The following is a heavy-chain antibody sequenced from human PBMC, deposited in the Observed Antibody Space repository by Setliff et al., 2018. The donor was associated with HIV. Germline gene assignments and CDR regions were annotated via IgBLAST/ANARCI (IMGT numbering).Heavy chain of an antibody. V-gene: IGHV1-3*04. J-gene: IGHJ4*02. CDR3: ARDLGYCSTTSCYSGGVLDY. Sequence: ASVKVSCKASGYTFTSYGISWVRQAPGQRPEWMGWIDTINGNTKYSQKFQGRVTITRDTSATTAYMDLSSLRSEDTAVYYCARDLGYCSTTSCYSGGVLDYWGQGTLVTVSS. D-gene: IGHD2-2*01. CDR1: GYTFTSYG. CDR2: IDTINGNT.